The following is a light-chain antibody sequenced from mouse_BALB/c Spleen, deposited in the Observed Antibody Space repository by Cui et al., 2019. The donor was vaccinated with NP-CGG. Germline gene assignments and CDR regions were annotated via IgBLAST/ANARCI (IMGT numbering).Light chain of an antibody. Sequence: QAVVTQEPALTTSPGETVTLTCRSSIGAVTTSNYANWVQEKPDHLFTGLIGGTNNRIPGVPARFSGSLIGDKAALTITGAQPEDEAIYFCALWYSNHWVFGGGTKLTVL. CDR2: GTN. CDR3: ALWYSNHWV. V-gene: IGLV1*01. J-gene: IGLJ1*01. CDR1: IGAVTTSNY.